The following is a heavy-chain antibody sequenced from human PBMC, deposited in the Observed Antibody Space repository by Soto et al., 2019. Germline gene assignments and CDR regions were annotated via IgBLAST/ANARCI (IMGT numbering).Heavy chain of an antibody. CDR3: ARAGKYYYGSGSPYYYGMDV. CDR1: GYTCTIYG. D-gene: IGHD3-10*01. CDR2: ISGYNGNT. Sequence: QVQLVQSGAEVKKPGASVKVSCKASGYTCTIYGVSWVRQAPGQGLEWMGWISGYNGNTNYAQTLQGRVTMTTDTSTSPAYVQLTSLRSDDTAGYYCARAGKYYYGSGSPYYYGMDVWGQGITVTVSS. V-gene: IGHV1-18*04. J-gene: IGHJ6*02.